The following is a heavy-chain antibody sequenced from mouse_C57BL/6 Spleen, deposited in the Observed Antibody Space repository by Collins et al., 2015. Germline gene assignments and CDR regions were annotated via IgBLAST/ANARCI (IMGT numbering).Heavy chain of an antibody. J-gene: IGHJ4*01. V-gene: IGHV2-9*02. D-gene: IGHD1-1*01. CDR1: GFSLTSYG. CDR3: AREGDYYYGFYAMDY. Sequence: QVQLKESGPGLVAPSQSLSITCTVSGFSLTSYGVHWVRQPPGKGLEWLGVIWAGGSTNYNSALMSRLSISKDNSKSQVFLKMNSLQTDDTAMYYCAREGDYYYGFYAMDYRGQGTSVTVSS. CDR2: IWAGGST.